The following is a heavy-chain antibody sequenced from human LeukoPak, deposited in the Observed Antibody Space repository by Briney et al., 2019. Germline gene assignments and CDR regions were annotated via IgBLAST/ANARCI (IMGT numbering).Heavy chain of an antibody. CDR2: INSDGSST. V-gene: IGHV3-74*01. J-gene: IGHJ3*02. CDR1: GFTFSSYR. Sequence: GGSLRLSCAASGFTFSSYRMHWVRQAPGKGLVWVSRINSDGSSTSYADSVKGRFTISRDNAKNTLYLQMNSLRAEDTAVYYCARENMIVVVYDAFDIWGQGTMVTVSS. CDR3: ARENMIVVVYDAFDI. D-gene: IGHD3-22*01.